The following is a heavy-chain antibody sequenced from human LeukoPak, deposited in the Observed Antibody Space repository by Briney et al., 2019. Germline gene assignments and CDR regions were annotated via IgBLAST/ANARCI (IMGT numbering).Heavy chain of an antibody. CDR1: GFTFDDYG. Sequence: GGSLRLSCAAFGFTFDDYGMSWVRQAPGKGLEWVSGINWNGDSTGYADSVKGRFTISRDNAKNSLYLQMNSLRAEDTALYHCARDPYYGSGSYSTFEYWGQGTLVTVSS. CDR3: ARDPYYGSGSYSTFEY. CDR2: INWNGDST. V-gene: IGHV3-20*01. D-gene: IGHD3-10*01. J-gene: IGHJ4*02.